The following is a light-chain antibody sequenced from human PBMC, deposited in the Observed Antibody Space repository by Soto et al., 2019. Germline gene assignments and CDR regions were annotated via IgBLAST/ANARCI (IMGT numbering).Light chain of an antibody. CDR3: RQHGSYPFT. Sequence: EIVLTQSPGTLSLSPGERATLSCRASQTVNSNYLACYQQKTGQAPRLLIYGASSRATVITDRFSGSGCGTAFILTISRMEPEDYAAVYCRQHGSYPFTFGGGTRLEIK. CDR2: GAS. J-gene: IGKJ5*01. V-gene: IGKV3-20*01. CDR1: QTVNSNY.